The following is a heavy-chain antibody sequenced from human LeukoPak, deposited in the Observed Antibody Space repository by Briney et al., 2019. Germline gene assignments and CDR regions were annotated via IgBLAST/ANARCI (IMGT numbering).Heavy chain of an antibody. CDR2: ISVYNGNT. CDR1: GYTFTSYA. D-gene: IGHD3-22*01. CDR3: ARVWASSYYYDSSGPFDY. V-gene: IGHV1-18*01. Sequence: ASVKVSCKASGYTFTSYAINWVRQAPGQGLEWMGWISVYNGNTNYAQKLQGRVTMTTDTSTSTAYMELRSLRSDDTAVYYCARVWASSYYYDSSGPFDYWGQGTLVTVSS. J-gene: IGHJ4*02.